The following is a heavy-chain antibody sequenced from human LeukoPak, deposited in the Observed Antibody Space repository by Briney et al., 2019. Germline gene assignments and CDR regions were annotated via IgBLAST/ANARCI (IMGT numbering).Heavy chain of an antibody. CDR3: ARDRITIFGVVES. D-gene: IGHD3-3*01. J-gene: IGHJ4*02. V-gene: IGHV3-21*01. CDR1: GFTVTSYT. Sequence: GGSLRLSCAASGFTVTSYTMNWVRQAPGKGLAWVSSISSSSNYIYYADSVKGRFTISRDNAKNSLYLQMYRLRAEDTAVYYCARDRITIFGVVESWGQGTLVTVSS. CDR2: ISSSSNYI.